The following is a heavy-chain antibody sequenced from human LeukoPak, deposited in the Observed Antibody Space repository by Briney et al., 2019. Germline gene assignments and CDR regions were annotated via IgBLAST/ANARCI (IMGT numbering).Heavy chain of an antibody. CDR2: IYYSGSS. CDR3: ARVPRSYYYYYYMDV. CDR1: GGSISSGSYY. J-gene: IGHJ6*03. V-gene: IGHV4-61*01. Sequence: ETLSLTCTVSGGSISSGSYYWSWIRQPPGKGLEWLGYIYYSGSSNYNPSLKSRVTISVDTSKNQFSLKLSSVTAADTAVYYCARVPRSYYYYYYMDVWGKGTTVTVSS.